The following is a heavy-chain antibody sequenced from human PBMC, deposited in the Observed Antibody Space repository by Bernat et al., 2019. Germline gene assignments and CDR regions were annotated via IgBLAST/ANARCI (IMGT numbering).Heavy chain of an antibody. V-gene: IGHV3-11*05. Sequence: QVQLVESGGGLVKPGGSLRLSCAASGFTFSDYYVSWIRQAPGKGLEWVSYISSSSSYTNYADSVKGRFTISRDNAKNSLYLQMNSLRAEDTAVYYCARSGAAATYYYYYYGMDVWGQGTTVTVSS. D-gene: IGHD2-15*01. CDR3: ARSGAAATYYYYYYGMDV. CDR1: GFTFSDYY. CDR2: ISSSSSYT. J-gene: IGHJ6*02.